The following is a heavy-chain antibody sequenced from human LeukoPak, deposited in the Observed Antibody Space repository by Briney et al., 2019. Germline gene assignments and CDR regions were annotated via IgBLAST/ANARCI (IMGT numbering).Heavy chain of an antibody. CDR2: INQEGRDK. Sequence: GGSLRLSCAASGFTFSSSWMSWVRQAPGKGLEWVANINQEGRDKYYVDSVKGRFTISRDNGKNSLYLQMNSLRADDTAVYYCARHTVATSLWSQGALVTVSS. CDR1: GFTFSSSW. D-gene: IGHD4-17*01. CDR3: ARHTVATSL. J-gene: IGHJ4*02. V-gene: IGHV3-7*01.